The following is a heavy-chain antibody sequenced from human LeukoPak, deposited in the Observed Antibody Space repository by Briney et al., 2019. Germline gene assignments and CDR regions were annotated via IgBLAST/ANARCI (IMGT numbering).Heavy chain of an antibody. D-gene: IGHD3-9*01. J-gene: IGHJ4*02. V-gene: IGHV3-30*02. CDR1: GFTFSSYG. Sequence: GGSLRLSCAASGFTFSSYGMHWVRQAPGKGLEWVAFIRYDGSNKYYADSVKGRFTISRDISKNTLYLQMNSLRAEDTAVYYCARSDILTGYSYFDYWGQGTLVTVSS. CDR3: ARSDILTGYSYFDY. CDR2: IRYDGSNK.